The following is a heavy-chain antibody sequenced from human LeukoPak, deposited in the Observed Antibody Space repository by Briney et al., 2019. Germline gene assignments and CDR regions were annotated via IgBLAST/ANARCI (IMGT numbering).Heavy chain of an antibody. J-gene: IGHJ4*02. CDR1: SGSISTYY. V-gene: IGHV4-59*08. CDR3: ARQAGSLTTVDF. D-gene: IGHD3-22*01. Sequence: SDTQSLTCTVSSGSISTYYWAWTRHPPGEGLEWIGYISYSGSTKYNPSLTRGVTISLDTSKNQLSLKLRSMTAADTAIYYCARQAGSLTTVDFWGQETLVTVSS. CDR2: ISYSGST.